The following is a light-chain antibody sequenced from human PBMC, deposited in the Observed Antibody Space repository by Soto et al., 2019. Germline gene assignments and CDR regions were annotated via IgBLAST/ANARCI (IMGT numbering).Light chain of an antibody. CDR3: NSYTSSSTLV. CDR2: EVS. Sequence: QSALTQPASVSGSPGQSITISCTGTSSDVGGYNYVSWYQQHPGKVPKLMIYEVSNRPSGVSNRFSGSKSGNTASLTISGLHAEDEADYYCNSYTSSSTLVFGGGTKVTVL. J-gene: IGLJ2*01. V-gene: IGLV2-14*01. CDR1: SSDVGGYNY.